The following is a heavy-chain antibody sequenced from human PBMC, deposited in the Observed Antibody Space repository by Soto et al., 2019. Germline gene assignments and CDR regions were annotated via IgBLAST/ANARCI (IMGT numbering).Heavy chain of an antibody. CDR1: EGTIGSVGYS. CDR3: ARVPDV. J-gene: IGHJ6*02. V-gene: IGHV4-30-2*01. Sequence: GVLEGTIGSVGYSWSGMRQPPGKGREWIGYIYHSGSTYYNPSLKSRVTISVDRSKNQFSLKLSSVTAADTAVYYCARVPDVWGQGTTVTVS. CDR2: IYHSGST.